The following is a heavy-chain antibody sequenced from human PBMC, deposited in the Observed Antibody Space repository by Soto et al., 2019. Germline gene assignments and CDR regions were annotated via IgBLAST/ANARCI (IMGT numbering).Heavy chain of an antibody. D-gene: IGHD3-3*01. CDR3: AKDSPNDFGSGYYRDAFDI. CDR2: ISGSGGST. Sequence: GGSLRLSCAASGFTFSSYAMSWVRQAPGKGLEWVSAISGSGGSTYYADSVKGRFTISRDNSKNTLYLQMNSLRAEDTAVYYCAKDSPNDFGSGYYRDAFDIWGQGTMVTVSS. J-gene: IGHJ3*02. CDR1: GFTFSSYA. V-gene: IGHV3-23*01.